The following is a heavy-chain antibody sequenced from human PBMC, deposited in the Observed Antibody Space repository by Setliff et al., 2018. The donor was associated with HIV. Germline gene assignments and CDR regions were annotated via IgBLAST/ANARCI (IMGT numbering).Heavy chain of an antibody. CDR1: GYTFTNYD. Sequence: ASVKVSCKASGYTFTNYDIIWVRQATGQGLEWMGWMNPNSGNTGYTQQFQGRVTMTRNTSISTAYMELSSLRSEDTAVYYCARDSGPREGMDVWGQGTTVTVSS. CDR2: MNPNSGNT. V-gene: IGHV1-8*01. CDR3: ARDSGPREGMDV. J-gene: IGHJ6*02.